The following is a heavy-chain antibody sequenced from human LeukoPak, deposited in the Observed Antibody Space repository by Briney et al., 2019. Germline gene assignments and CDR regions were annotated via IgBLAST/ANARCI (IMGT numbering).Heavy chain of an antibody. D-gene: IGHD2-21*02. Sequence: ASVKVSCKASGYTFTGYYMHWVRQAPGQGLEWMGIINPSGGSTSYAQKFQGRVTMTRDTSTSTVYMELSSLRSEDTAVYYCARDGGGAYCGGDCFPDAFDIWGQGTMVTVSS. J-gene: IGHJ3*02. V-gene: IGHV1-46*01. CDR2: INPSGGST. CDR3: ARDGGGAYCGGDCFPDAFDI. CDR1: GYTFTGYY.